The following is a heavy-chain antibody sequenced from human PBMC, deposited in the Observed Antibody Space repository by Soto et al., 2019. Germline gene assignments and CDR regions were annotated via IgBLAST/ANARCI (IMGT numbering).Heavy chain of an antibody. J-gene: IGHJ6*02. D-gene: IGHD3-22*01. V-gene: IGHV5-10-1*01. Sequence: PVESLKISCKGSGYSFTSYCISWVRQMPGKGLEWMGRIDPSDSYTNYSPSFQGHVTISADKSISTAYLQWSSLKASDTAMYYCARQVVIEYYYGMDVWGQGTTVTVYS. CDR2: IDPSDSYT. CDR3: ARQVVIEYYYGMDV. CDR1: GYSFTSYC.